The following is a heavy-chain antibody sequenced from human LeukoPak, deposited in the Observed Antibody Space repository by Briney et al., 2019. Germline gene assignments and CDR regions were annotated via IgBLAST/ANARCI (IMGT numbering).Heavy chain of an antibody. D-gene: IGHD1-26*01. V-gene: IGHV3-21*01. CDR3: ARDLEDTGTYSDAFDI. CDR1: GFTFSIYS. J-gene: IGHJ3*02. CDR2: ISGSSTYI. Sequence: GGSLRLSCAASGFTFSIYSMNWVRQAPGKGLEWVSSISGSSTYIYYADSVKGRFTLSRDNAKNTLYLQMNSLRAEDMAVYYCARDLEDTGTYSDAFDIWGQGTMVTVSS.